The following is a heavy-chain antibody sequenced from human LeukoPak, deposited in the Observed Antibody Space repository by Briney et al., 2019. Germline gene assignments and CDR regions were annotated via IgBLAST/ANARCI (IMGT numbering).Heavy chain of an antibody. Sequence: GGSLRLSCTASGFTFGDYAMSWFRQAPGKGLEWVGFIRSKVYGGTTEYAASVKGRFTISRDDSKSIAYLQMNSLKAEDTAVYYCTRVVGATGFFDYWGQGTLVTVSS. CDR2: IRSKVYGGTT. CDR1: GFTFGDYA. J-gene: IGHJ4*02. V-gene: IGHV3-49*03. CDR3: TRVVGATGFFDY. D-gene: IGHD1-26*01.